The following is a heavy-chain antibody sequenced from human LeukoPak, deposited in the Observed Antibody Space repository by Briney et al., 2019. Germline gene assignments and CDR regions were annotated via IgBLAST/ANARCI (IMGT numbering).Heavy chain of an antibody. Sequence: ASVKISCKASGYAFYTFALHWVRQAPGRGLEWMGWINTKTGNPSYARDFTGRFVVSLDTSVTTTYLQINSLKPEDTGFYFCARGADYGDYTQFYWGQGSLVSVSS. CDR2: INTKTGNP. CDR1: GYAFYTFA. CDR3: ARGADYGDYTQFY. V-gene: IGHV7-4-1*02. D-gene: IGHD4-17*01. J-gene: IGHJ4*02.